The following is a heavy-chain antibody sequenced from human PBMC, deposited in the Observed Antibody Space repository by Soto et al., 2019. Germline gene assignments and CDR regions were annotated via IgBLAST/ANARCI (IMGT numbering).Heavy chain of an antibody. CDR1: GFICSSYD. Sequence: GGSLRLSCAASGFICSSYDMSWVRQAPGKGLEWVSTILVGGSTHYEDSVKGRFTISRDRSKNTLYLQMNSLTAGDTAVYYCAKETATGGGAFDICGQGKMVTVSS. CDR2: ILVGGST. CDR3: AKETATGGGAFDI. J-gene: IGHJ3*02. V-gene: IGHV3-23*01. D-gene: IGHD3-9*01.